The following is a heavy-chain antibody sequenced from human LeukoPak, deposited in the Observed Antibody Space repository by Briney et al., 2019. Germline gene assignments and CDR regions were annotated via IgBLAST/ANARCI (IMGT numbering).Heavy chain of an antibody. J-gene: IGHJ3*02. Sequence: GGSLRLSCAASGFTFSSYGMHWVRQAPGKGLEWVAFIRYDGSNKYYADSVKGRFTISRDNAKNSLYLQMNSLRAEDTAVYYCARDNNWNYGQGEAFDIWGQGTMVTVSS. V-gene: IGHV3-30*02. CDR2: IRYDGSNK. CDR1: GFTFSSYG. CDR3: ARDNNWNYGQGEAFDI. D-gene: IGHD1-7*01.